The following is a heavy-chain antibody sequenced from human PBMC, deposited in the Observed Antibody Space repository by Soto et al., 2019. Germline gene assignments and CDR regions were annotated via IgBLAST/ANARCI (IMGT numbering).Heavy chain of an antibody. CDR2: IYSGGST. CDR1: GFTVSSNY. CDR3: ARDSVWFGELSSYYYGIDV. Sequence: PGGSLRLSCAASGFTVSSNYMSWVRQAPGKGLEWVSVIYSGGSTYYADSVKGRFTISRDNSKNTLYLQMNSLRAEDTAVYYCARDSVWFGELSSYYYGIDVWGQGTTVTVSS. D-gene: IGHD3-10*01. J-gene: IGHJ6*02. V-gene: IGHV3-53*01.